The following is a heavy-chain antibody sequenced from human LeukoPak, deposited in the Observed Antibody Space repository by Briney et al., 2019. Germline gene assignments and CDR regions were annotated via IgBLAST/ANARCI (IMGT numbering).Heavy chain of an antibody. V-gene: IGHV3-48*01. D-gene: IGHD2-2*01. J-gene: IGHJ5*02. CDR2: ISSSSSTI. CDR1: GFTFSSYS. Sequence: GGSLRLSCAASGFTFSSYSMNWVRQAPGKGLEWVSYISSSSSTIYYADSVKGRFTISRDNSKNTLYLQMNSLRAEDTAVYYCARDPICSSTSCYSNWFDPWGQGTLVTVSS. CDR3: ARDPICSSTSCYSNWFDP.